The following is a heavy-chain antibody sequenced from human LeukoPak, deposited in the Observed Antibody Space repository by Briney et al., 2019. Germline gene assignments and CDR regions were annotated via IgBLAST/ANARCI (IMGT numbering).Heavy chain of an antibody. D-gene: IGHD2-15*01. CDR3: ARVYCSGGSCLKHFDY. Sequence: GASVKVSCKASGGTFSSYAISWVRQAPGQGLEWMGGIIPIFGTANYAQKFQGRVTITADKSTSTAYMELSSLRSEDTAVYYCARVYCSGGSCLKHFDYWGQGTLVTVSS. CDR2: IIPIFGTA. CDR1: GGTFSSYA. V-gene: IGHV1-69*06. J-gene: IGHJ4*02.